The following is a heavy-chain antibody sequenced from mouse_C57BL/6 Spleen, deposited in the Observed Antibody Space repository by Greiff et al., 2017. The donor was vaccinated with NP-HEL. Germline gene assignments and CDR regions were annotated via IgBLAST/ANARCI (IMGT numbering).Heavy chain of an antibody. CDR2: IRNKANGYTT. CDR1: GFTFTDYY. V-gene: IGHV7-3*01. J-gene: IGHJ2*01. CDR3: ARYYYGSSSPYYFDY. Sequence: DVKLVESGGGLVQPGGSLSLSCAASGFTFTDYYMSWVRQPPGKALEWLGFIRNKANGYTTEYSASVKGRFTISRDNSQSILYLQMNDLRAEDSATYYCARYYYGSSSPYYFDYWGQGTTLTVSS. D-gene: IGHD1-1*01.